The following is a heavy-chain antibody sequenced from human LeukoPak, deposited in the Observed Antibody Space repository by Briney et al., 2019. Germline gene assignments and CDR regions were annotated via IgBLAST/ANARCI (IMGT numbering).Heavy chain of an antibody. CDR1: GGSISTNNW. J-gene: IGHJ1*01. CDR3: ARDGAPYARGEYFQH. D-gene: IGHD2-2*01. CDR2: IHHSGST. V-gene: IGHV4-4*02. Sequence: PSGTLSLTCAVSGGSISTNNWWTWVRQPPGKGLEWIGEIHHSGSTDYNPSLKSRVTISPDKSKNQFSLKLSSVTAADTAVYYCARDGAPYARGEYFQHWGQGTLVTVSS.